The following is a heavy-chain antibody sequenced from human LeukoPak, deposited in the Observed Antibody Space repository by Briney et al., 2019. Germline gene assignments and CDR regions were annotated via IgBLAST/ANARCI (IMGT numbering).Heavy chain of an antibody. CDR1: GFTFSSYA. CDR3: ARTPAYSSYPGYFGN. D-gene: IGHD5-12*01. V-gene: IGHV3-30-3*01. J-gene: IGHJ4*02. Sequence: GGFLRLSCAASGFTFSSYAMNWVRQAPGKGLEWVAVISYDASNKYYADSVKGRFTISRDNSKNTLFLQMNSLRGEDTAVYYCARTPAYSSYPGYFGNWGPGTLVTVSS. CDR2: ISYDASNK.